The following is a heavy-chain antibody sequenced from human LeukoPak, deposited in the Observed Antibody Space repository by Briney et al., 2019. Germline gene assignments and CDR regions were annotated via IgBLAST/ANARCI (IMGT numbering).Heavy chain of an antibody. CDR3: ARMYNWNDPHLDF. CDR1: GYTFTNYA. CDR2: INPDNGDT. D-gene: IGHD1-1*01. V-gene: IGHV1-3*03. J-gene: IGHJ4*02. Sequence: GASVKVSCKASGYTFTNYAIHWVRQAPGQRPEWMGWINPDNGDTKYSPDFQDRLVITRATSASTVYMELSSLRSEDMAVYYCARMYNWNDPHLDFWGQGTLITVSS.